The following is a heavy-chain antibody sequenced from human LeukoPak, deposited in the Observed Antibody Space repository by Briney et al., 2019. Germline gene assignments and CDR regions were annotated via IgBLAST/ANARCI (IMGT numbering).Heavy chain of an antibody. J-gene: IGHJ5*02. V-gene: IGHV1-69*04. CDR2: IIPILGIA. CDR1: GGTFSSYA. Sequence: ASVKVSCKASGGTFSSYAISWVRQAPGQGLEWMGRIIPILGIANYAQKFQGRVTITADKSTSTAYMELSSLRSEDTAVYYCARAPAVRNWNHRWFDPWGQGTLVTVSS. D-gene: IGHD1-14*01. CDR3: ARAPAVRNWNHRWFDP.